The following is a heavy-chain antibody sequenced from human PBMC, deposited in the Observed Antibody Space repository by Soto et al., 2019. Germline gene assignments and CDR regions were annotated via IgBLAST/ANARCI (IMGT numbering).Heavy chain of an antibody. Sequence: EEQLLESGGGLIQPGGSLRLACAASGFTFSSYAMTWVRQAPGKGLEWVSSISFSDGGTYYADSVKGRLTLSRDNSKNTLFLQMNNLRVEDTAVYYCVKDDRILGRRYFDLWGRGTLVTVSS. J-gene: IGHJ2*01. CDR1: GFTFSSYA. D-gene: IGHD2-15*01. V-gene: IGHV3-23*01. CDR3: VKDDRILGRRYFDL. CDR2: ISFSDGGT.